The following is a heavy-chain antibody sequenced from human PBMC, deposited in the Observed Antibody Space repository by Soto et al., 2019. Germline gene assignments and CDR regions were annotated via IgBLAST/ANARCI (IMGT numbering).Heavy chain of an antibody. CDR3: AXNGTYSSSLSQYSGMDV. Sequence: EASVKVSCKASGGTFDNFIMNWVRQTPGRGLEWMGGIVPMLGTPTYAEKFKGRVTISATGSTSTMYMEVTSLRSEDTAIYYCAXNGTYSSSLSQYSGMDVWGQGTTVTVSS. D-gene: IGHD1-26*01. CDR2: IVPMLGTP. CDR1: GGTFDNFI. V-gene: IGHV1-69*13. J-gene: IGHJ6*02.